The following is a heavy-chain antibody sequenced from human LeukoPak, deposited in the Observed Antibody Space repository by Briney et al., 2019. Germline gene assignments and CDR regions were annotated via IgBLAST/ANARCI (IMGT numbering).Heavy chain of an antibody. J-gene: IGHJ4*02. Sequence: GGSLRLSCAASGFTFSSYAMSWVRQAPGKGLEWVSAISGSGGSTYYADSVKGRFTISRDNSENTLYLQMNSLRAEDTAVYYCAKDPLLYYDSSGYQGFDYWGQGTLVTVSS. CDR3: AKDPLLYYDSSGYQGFDY. V-gene: IGHV3-23*01. CDR2: ISGSGGST. CDR1: GFTFSSYA. D-gene: IGHD3-22*01.